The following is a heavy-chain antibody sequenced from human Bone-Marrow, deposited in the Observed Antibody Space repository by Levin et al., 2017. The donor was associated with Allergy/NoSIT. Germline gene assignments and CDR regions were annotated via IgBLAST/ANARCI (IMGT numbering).Heavy chain of an antibody. J-gene: IGHJ4*02. Sequence: GGSLRLSCAASGFTFSIYWMSWVRQAPGKGLEWVATIKPDGGEKFYVDSVKGRFTISRDNAKNSLYLQVNSLRGGDTAVYYCATGSAWGGEFWGQGSLVAVS. CDR2: IKPDGGEK. CDR3: ATGSAWGGEF. V-gene: IGHV3-7*01. CDR1: GFTFSIYW. D-gene: IGHD6-19*01.